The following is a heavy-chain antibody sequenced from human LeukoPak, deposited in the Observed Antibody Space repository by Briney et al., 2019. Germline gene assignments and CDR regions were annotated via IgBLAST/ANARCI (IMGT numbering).Heavy chain of an antibody. D-gene: IGHD1-26*01. J-gene: IGHJ4*02. V-gene: IGHV4-59*01. Sequence: ESSETLSLTCTVSGGSISSYYWSWIRQPPGKGLEWIGYIYYSGSTNYNPSLMSRVTISVDTSKNQFSLKLSSVTAADTAVYYCARGQNPVGLVGATTPAYWGQGTLVTASS. CDR2: IYYSGST. CDR3: ARGQNPVGLVGATTPAY. CDR1: GGSISSYY.